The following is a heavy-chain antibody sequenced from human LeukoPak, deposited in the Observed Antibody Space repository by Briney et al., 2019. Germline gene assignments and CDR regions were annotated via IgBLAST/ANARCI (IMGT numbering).Heavy chain of an antibody. CDR1: GFTVSDNY. CDR2: IKQDGSEK. CDR3: AREETVVVIVYFDY. J-gene: IGHJ4*02. V-gene: IGHV3-7*01. D-gene: IGHD3-22*01. Sequence: GGSLRLSCATSGFTVSDNYMSWVRQAPGKGLEWVANIKQDGSEKYYVDSVKGRFTISRDNAKDSLYLQMNSLRAEDTAVYYCAREETVVVIVYFDYWGQGTLVTVSS.